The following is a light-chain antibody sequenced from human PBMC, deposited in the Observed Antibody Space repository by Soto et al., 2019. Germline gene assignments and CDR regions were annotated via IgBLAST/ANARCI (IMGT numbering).Light chain of an antibody. CDR2: DVS. Sequence: QSALTQPRSVSGSPGQSVTLSCTGTSSDVGGYDYVSWYQQHPDKAPKLIIYDVSRRPSGVPDRFSGSKSGNTASLTISGLQAEDEADYYCSSYTSSSTPYVFGTGTKLTVL. CDR1: SSDVGGYDY. V-gene: IGLV2-11*01. J-gene: IGLJ1*01. CDR3: SSYTSSSTPYV.